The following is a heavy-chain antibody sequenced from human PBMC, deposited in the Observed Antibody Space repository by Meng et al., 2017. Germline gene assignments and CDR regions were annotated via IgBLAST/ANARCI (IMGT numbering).Heavy chain of an antibody. Sequence: QVQLQESGPGLVKPSETLSLTCAVPGGSISSTDWWSWVRQPPGKGLEWIGEISHSENTKYNPSLKSRVSISVDKSKNQFSLSLSSVTAADTAVYYCACPAKLGYCSGGSCYSFENWGQGTLVTVSS. CDR3: ACPAKLGYCSGGSCYSFEN. J-gene: IGHJ4*02. CDR1: GGSISSTDW. V-gene: IGHV4-4*02. D-gene: IGHD2-15*01. CDR2: ISHSENT.